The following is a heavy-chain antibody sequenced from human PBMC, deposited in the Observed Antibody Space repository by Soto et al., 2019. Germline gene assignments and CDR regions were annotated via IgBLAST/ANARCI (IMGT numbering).Heavy chain of an antibody. Sequence: QVHLQESGPGQVRPSQTLSLSCSVSGGSISRGAYFWTWIRQFPGKGLEWIAYISYTGATYYNPSLKSRVTILAHTSNNQFSLKLNSVTSADTAVYYCARGGPVSVSPAWQLLGYFDYWGQGTLVTVSS. D-gene: IGHD2-15*01. CDR3: ARGGPVSVSPAWQLLGYFDY. J-gene: IGHJ4*02. CDR1: GGSISRGAYF. V-gene: IGHV4-31*03. CDR2: ISYTGAT.